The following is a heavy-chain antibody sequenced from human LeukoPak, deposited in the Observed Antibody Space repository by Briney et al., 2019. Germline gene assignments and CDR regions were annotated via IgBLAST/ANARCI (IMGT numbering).Heavy chain of an antibody. V-gene: IGHV5-51*01. CDR2: IYPDDFNT. CDR3: ARRSSPAEFFDY. D-gene: IGHD6-6*01. J-gene: IGHJ4*02. Sequence: GESLKISCKVSGYSFSNYWIGWVRQMPGKGLEWMGIIYPDDFNTRYNPSFQGQVTISADKSITTAYLQWSSLKASDTAIYYCARRSSPAEFFDYWGQGALVTVSS. CDR1: GYSFSNYW.